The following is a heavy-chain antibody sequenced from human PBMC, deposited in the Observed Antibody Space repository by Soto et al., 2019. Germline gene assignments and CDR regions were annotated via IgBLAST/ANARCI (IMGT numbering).Heavy chain of an antibody. J-gene: IGHJ4*02. V-gene: IGHV3-30-3*01. CDR2: ISHDGTNK. CDR1: GFTFSNFA. Sequence: QPGGSLRLSCAASGFTFSNFAIHWVRQAPGKGLEWVAVISHDGTNKYYADSVKGRFTISRDNSNNTLYLQMNSLRAEDTAVYYCARNYYGSGSYLGPFGYWGQGTLVTVSS. D-gene: IGHD3-10*01. CDR3: ARNYYGSGSYLGPFGY.